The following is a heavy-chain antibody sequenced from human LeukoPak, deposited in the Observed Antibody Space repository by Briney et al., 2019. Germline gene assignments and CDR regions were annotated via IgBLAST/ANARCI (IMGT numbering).Heavy chain of an antibody. D-gene: IGHD3-10*02. Sequence: SGGSLRLSCAASGFTFSSYEKNWVRQSPGKGLEWVSYISSSGSTIYYADSVKGRFTISRDNAKNSLYLQMNSLRAEDTAVYYCAELGITIIGGVWGKGTTVTISS. CDR2: ISSSGSTI. V-gene: IGHV3-48*03. J-gene: IGHJ6*04. CDR1: GFTFSSYE. CDR3: AELGITIIGGV.